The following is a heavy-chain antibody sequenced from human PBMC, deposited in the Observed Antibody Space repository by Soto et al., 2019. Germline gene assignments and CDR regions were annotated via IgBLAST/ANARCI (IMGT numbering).Heavy chain of an antibody. CDR2: IIPILGIA. CDR3: ARDKRGGWFDT. D-gene: IGHD3-10*01. V-gene: IGHV1-69*04. J-gene: IGHJ5*02. Sequence: GAEVKKPGSSVKVSCKASGFTFSNYTISWVRQAPGQGLEWIGRIIPILGIANYAQKFQGRVTIAADKSKSIAYMELSSLRSEDTVVYYCARDKRGGWFDTWGQGLMVTVSS. CDR1: GFTFSNYT.